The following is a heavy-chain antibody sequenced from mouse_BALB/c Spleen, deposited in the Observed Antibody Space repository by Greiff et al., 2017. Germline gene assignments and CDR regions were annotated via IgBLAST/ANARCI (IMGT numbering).Heavy chain of an antibody. CDR3: ATIYDGYYGLAY. Sequence: VQLQQSGPELVKPGASVKISCKASGYTFTDYYMNWVKQSHGKSLEWIGLVNPNNGGTSYNQKFKGKATLTVDKSSSTAYMELRSLTSEDSAVYYCATIYDGYYGLAYWGQGTLVTVSA. J-gene: IGHJ3*01. CDR2: VNPNNGGT. D-gene: IGHD2-3*01. CDR1: GYTFTDYY. V-gene: IGHV1-26*01.